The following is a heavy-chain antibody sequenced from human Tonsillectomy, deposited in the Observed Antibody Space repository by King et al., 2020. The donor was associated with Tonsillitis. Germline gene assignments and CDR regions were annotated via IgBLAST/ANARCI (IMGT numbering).Heavy chain of an antibody. V-gene: IGHV1-2*02. Sequence: GQLVQSGAEVKKPGASVKVSCKASGYGFTDYYMHWVRQAPGQGLEWMGWVNSNSGGRNYAQKFQGRVTLTRDASISTASMELRSLRSDDTAVHYCARGGKSAYGMDVWGQGTTVTVS. J-gene: IGHJ6*02. CDR1: GYGFTDYY. CDR2: VNSNSGGR. CDR3: ARGGKSAYGMDV. D-gene: IGHD3-16*01.